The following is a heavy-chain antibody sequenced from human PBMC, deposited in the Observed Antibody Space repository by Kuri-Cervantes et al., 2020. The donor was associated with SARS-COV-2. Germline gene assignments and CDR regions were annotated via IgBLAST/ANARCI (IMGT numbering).Heavy chain of an antibody. CDR1: GYTFSGYY. D-gene: IGHD2-8*01. Sequence: ASVKVSCKASGYTFSGYYMHWVRQAPGQGLEWMGWINPSSGGTNYAQKFQGRVTMTRDTSISTAYMELSRLRSDDTAVYYCARDLCTTGVCYEYYFDYWGQGTLVTVSS. CDR2: INPSSGGT. V-gene: IGHV1-2*02. CDR3: ARDLCTTGVCYEYYFDY. J-gene: IGHJ4*02.